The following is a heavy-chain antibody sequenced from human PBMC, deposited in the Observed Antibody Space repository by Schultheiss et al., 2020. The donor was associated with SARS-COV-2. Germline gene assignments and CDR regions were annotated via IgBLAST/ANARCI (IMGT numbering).Heavy chain of an antibody. CDR1: GGSISSGDYY. V-gene: IGHV4-61*08. J-gene: IGHJ6*03. CDR3: AREFRDRYYYYYMDV. CDR2: IYYSGST. Sequence: SETLSLTCTVSGGSISSGDYYWSWIRQPPGKGLEWIGYIYYSGSTNYNPSLKSRVTMSVDTSKNQFSLKLSSVTAADTAVYYCAREFRDRYYYYYMDVWGKGTTVTVSS.